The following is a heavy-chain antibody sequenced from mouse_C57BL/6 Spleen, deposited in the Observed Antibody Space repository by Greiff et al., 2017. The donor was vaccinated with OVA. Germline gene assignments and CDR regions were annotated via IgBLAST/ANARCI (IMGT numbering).Heavy chain of an antibody. Sequence: EVMLVESGEGLVKPGGSLKLSCAASGFTFSSYAMSWVRQTPEKRLEWVAYISSGGDYIYYADTVKGRFTISRDNARNTLYLQMSSLKSEYTAMYYRTIYYSNYERASYYAMDYWGQGTSVTVSS. D-gene: IGHD2-5*01. CDR2: ISSGGDYI. V-gene: IGHV5-9-1*02. CDR3: TIYYSNYERASYYAMDY. J-gene: IGHJ4*01. CDR1: GFTFSSYA.